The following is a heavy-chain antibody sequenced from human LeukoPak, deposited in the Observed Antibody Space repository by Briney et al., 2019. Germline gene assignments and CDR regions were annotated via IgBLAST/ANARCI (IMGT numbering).Heavy chain of an antibody. CDR2: ISSDGSQK. Sequence: PGRSLRPSCAGSGFTFSRYAMHWVRQAPGKGLEWVTVISSDGSQKYYADSVKGRFTISRDNSKNTLYLQMNSLRAEDTAVYYCARDHGYWGQGTLVTVSS. V-gene: IGHV3-30*04. J-gene: IGHJ4*02. CDR1: GFTFSRYA. CDR3: ARDHGY.